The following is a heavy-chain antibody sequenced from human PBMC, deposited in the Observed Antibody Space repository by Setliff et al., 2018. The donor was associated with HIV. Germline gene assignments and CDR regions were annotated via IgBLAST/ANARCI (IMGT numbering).Heavy chain of an antibody. Sequence: SETLSLTCTVSGGSISSSSYYWGWIRQPPGKGLEWIGSIYYSGSTYYNPSLKSRVTISVDTSKNQFSLNVNSVTAADTAVYYCASYGGGSGNDAFRVWGKGATVTVSS. CDR3: ASYGGGSGNDAFRV. D-gene: IGHD4-17*01. CDR1: GGSISSSSYY. CDR2: IYYSGST. V-gene: IGHV4-39*01. J-gene: IGHJ6*04.